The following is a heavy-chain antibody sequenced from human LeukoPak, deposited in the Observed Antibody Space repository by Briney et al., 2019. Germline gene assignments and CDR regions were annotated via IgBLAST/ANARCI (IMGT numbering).Heavy chain of an antibody. J-gene: IGHJ3*02. D-gene: IGHD5-18*01. CDR2: IIPMYDSS. CDR1: GGAFSTYT. Sequence: GSSVKVSCKASGGAFSTYTIAWVRQAPGQGLEWMGGIIPMYDSSHYAQNFQGKVTITADKSSNTAYMELISLRSEDTAMYYCARTKQIWPPGPFDMWGQGTLVTVSS. V-gene: IGHV1-69*06. CDR3: ARTKQIWPPGPFDM.